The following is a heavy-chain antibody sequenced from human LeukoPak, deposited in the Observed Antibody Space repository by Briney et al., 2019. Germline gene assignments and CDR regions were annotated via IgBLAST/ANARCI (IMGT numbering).Heavy chain of an antibody. CDR2: ISYDGSNK. Sequence: GGSLRLSCAASGFTFSSYAMHWVRRAPGKGLEWVAVISYDGSNKYYADSVKGRFTISRDNSKNTLYLQMNSLRAEDTAVYYCARAIAAAGTDWFDPWGQGTLVTVSS. D-gene: IGHD6-13*01. V-gene: IGHV3-30*04. J-gene: IGHJ5*02. CDR3: ARAIAAAGTDWFDP. CDR1: GFTFSSYA.